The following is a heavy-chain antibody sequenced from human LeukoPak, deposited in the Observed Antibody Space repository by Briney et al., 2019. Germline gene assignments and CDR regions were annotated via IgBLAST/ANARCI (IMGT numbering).Heavy chain of an antibody. CDR1: GGSFSGYY. CDR2: INHSGST. J-gene: IGHJ4*02. Sequence: SETLSLTCAAYGGSFSGYYWSWIRQPPGKGLEWIGEINHSGSTNYNPSLKSRVTISVDTSKNQFSLKLSSVTAADTAVYYCAALTDKWGFDYWGQGTLVTVSS. D-gene: IGHD2-8*01. CDR3: AALTDKWGFDY. V-gene: IGHV4-34*01.